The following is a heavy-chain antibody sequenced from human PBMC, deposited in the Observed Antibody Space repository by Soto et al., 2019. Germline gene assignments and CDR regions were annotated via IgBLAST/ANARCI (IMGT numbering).Heavy chain of an antibody. CDR2: IIPIFGTA. J-gene: IGHJ5*01. CDR3: ACMGYSRSSLWLDS. V-gene: IGHV1-69*01. CDR1: GGTFSSYA. Sequence: QVQLVQSGAEVKKPGSSVKVSCKASGGTFSSYAISWGRQAPGQGLEWLGGIIPIFGTANYAQKFQGRVTITEDESTSTSYMELSSLRSEDTAVYYCACMGYSRSSLWLDSWGQGTLVTVSS. D-gene: IGHD6-6*01.